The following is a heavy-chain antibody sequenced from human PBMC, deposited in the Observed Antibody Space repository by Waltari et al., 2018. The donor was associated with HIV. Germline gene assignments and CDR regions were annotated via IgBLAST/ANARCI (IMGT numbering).Heavy chain of an antibody. J-gene: IGHJ6*02. D-gene: IGHD6-19*01. V-gene: IGHV7-4-1*02. CDR3: AKGRAVSTTYDYSAMDV. Sequence: QVQLVQSGSELKKPGASVKVSCKASGYTFTTYAMNWVRQAPGQGLEWMGWINTTTGIPPYAQGIYGRFVFSLGTTVSTAYLQISSLGSEDTAVYFCAKGRAVSTTYDYSAMDVWGPGTTVAVSS. CDR2: INTTTGIP. CDR1: GYTFTTYA.